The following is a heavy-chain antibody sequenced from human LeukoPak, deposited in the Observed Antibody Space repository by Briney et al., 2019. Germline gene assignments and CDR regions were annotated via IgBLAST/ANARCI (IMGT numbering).Heavy chain of an antibody. CDR1: GYTFTKNW. J-gene: IGHJ4*02. CDR2: IYLEDSNT. V-gene: IGHV5-51*01. CDR3: ARQGDSIAVAGTIDY. D-gene: IGHD6-19*01. Sequence: GESLKISCKGSGYTFTKNWIAWVRQMPGKGLEWMGIIYLEDSNTRHSPSFQGQVTISADKSISTAYLQWSSLKASDTAMYYCARQGDSIAVAGTIDYWGQGTLVTVSS.